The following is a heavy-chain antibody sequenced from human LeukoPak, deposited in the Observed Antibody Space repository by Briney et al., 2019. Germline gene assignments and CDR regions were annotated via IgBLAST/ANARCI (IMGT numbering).Heavy chain of an antibody. D-gene: IGHD3-10*01. V-gene: IGHV3-7*03. J-gene: IGHJ4*02. CDR3: AKKYYYGSGSYIFHFDH. CDR2: IKQDGSEK. Sequence: GGSLRLSCAASGFTFSSYRMSWVRQAPGKGLEWVANIKQDGSEKYYVDSVKGRFTISRDNAKNSLYLQMNSLRAEDTALYYCAKKYYYGSGSYIFHFDHWGQGTPVTVSS. CDR1: GFTFSSYR.